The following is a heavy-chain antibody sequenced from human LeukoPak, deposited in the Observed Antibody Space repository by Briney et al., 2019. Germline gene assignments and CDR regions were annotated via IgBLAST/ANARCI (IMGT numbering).Heavy chain of an antibody. CDR2: IYYSGST. V-gene: IGHV4-59*01. Sequence: NSSETLSLTCTVSGGSISSYYWSWIRQPPGKGLEWIGYIYYSGSTNYNPSLKNRVTISVDTSKNQFSLKLSSVTAADTAVYYCARNIAARPFDYWGQGTLVTVSS. CDR3: ARNIAARPFDY. D-gene: IGHD6-6*01. CDR1: GGSISSYY. J-gene: IGHJ4*02.